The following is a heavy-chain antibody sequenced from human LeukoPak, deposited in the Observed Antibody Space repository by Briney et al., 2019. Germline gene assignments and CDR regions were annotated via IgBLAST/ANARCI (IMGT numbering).Heavy chain of an antibody. D-gene: IGHD3-9*01. CDR1: GFTFSDYY. V-gene: IGHV3-11*06. CDR3: ARGGYYDILTGSPDGFDY. CDR2: ISSSSSYT. Sequence: PGGSLRLSCAASGFTFSDYYMSWIRQAPGKGLEWVSYISSSSSYTNYADSVKGRFTISRDNAKNSLYLQMNSLRAEDTAVYYCARGGYYDILTGSPDGFDYWGQGTLVTVSS. J-gene: IGHJ4*02.